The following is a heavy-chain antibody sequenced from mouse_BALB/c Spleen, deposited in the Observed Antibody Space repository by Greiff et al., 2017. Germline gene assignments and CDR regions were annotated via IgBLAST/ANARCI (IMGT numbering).Heavy chain of an antibody. CDR3: ARDDDGYYPYAMDY. J-gene: IGHJ4*01. CDR2: ISSGGST. Sequence: EVKLMESGGGLVQPGGSRKLSCAASGFTFSSYAMSWVRQTPEKRLEWVASISSGGSTYYPDSVKGRFTISRDNARNILYLQMSSLRSEDTAMYYCARDDDGYYPYAMDYWGQGTSVTVSS. V-gene: IGHV5-6-5*01. D-gene: IGHD2-3*01. CDR1: GFTFSSYA.